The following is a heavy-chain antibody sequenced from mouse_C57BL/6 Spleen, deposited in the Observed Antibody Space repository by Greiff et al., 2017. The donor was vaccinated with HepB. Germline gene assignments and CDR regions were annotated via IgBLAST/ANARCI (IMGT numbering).Heavy chain of an antibody. J-gene: IGHJ2*01. CDR1: GFTFSNYW. D-gene: IGHD6-1*01. CDR3: TASTNYFDY. Sequence: EVKLMESGGGLVQPGGSMKLSCVASGFTFSNYWMNWVRQSPEKGLEWVAQIRLKSDNYATHYAESVKGRFTISRDDSKSSVYLQMNNLRAEDTGIYYCTASTNYFDYWGQGTTLTVSS. CDR2: IRLKSDNYAT. V-gene: IGHV6-3*01.